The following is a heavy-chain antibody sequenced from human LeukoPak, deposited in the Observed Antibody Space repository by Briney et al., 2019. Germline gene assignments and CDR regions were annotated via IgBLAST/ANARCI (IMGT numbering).Heavy chain of an antibody. D-gene: IGHD3-10*01. V-gene: IGHV4-59*01. CDR3: ARDLRVWFGESPLWFAFDI. Sequence: NPSETLSLTCAVYGGSFSSYYWSWIRQPPGKGLEWIGYIYYSGSTNYNPSLKSRVTISVDTSKNQFSLKLSSVTAADTAVYYCARDLRVWFGESPLWFAFDIWGQGTMVTVSS. CDR1: GGSFSSYY. J-gene: IGHJ3*02. CDR2: IYYSGST.